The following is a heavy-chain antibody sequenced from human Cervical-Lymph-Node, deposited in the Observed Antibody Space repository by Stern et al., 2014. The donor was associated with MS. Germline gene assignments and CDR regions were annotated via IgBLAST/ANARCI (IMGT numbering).Heavy chain of an antibody. J-gene: IGHJ4*02. CDR1: GYTFTSYW. Sequence: VQLVQSGPEVKRPGEYLKISCQASGYTFTSYWIGWVRQMPGKGLEWIAIIFPGCAYIRYTPSFQGRVTISTANSSSTPYLQWNNLKASDTAIYYCARQRSFDYWGQGTLVTVSS. D-gene: IGHD3-16*01. V-gene: IGHV5-51*01. CDR3: ARQRSFDY. CDR2: IFPGCAYI.